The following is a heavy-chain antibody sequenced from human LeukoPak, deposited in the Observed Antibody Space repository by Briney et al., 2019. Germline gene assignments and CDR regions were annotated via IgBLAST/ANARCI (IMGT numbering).Heavy chain of an antibody. D-gene: IGHD3-22*01. Sequence: ASGKVSGKAAGYTFTNYYMHWVRQAPGQGVEGRGGSDPIAGSTTYAQTFQGSVTMTRDTATSTLYMELSSLRSEDTAVYYCARAHYASSNIKVPFDVWGKGTTVTVSS. CDR1: GYTFTNYY. J-gene: IGHJ6*04. CDR3: ARAHYASSNIKVPFDV. CDR2: SDPIAGST. V-gene: IGHV1-46*01.